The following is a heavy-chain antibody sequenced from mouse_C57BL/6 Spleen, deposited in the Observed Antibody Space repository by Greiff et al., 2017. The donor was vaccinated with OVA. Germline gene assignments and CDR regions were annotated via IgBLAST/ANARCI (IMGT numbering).Heavy chain of an antibody. CDR3: VRGNPYWYFDV. V-gene: IGHV10-3*01. CDR2: IRSKSSNYAT. J-gene: IGHJ1*03. Sequence: EVHLVESGGGLVQPKGSLKLSCAASGFTFTTYAMHWVRQAPGQGLEWVARIRSKSSNYATYYAVSVKDRFTISRDDSQSMLYLQMNNLKTEDTAMYYCVRGNPYWYFDVWGTGTTVTVSS. CDR1: GFTFTTYA.